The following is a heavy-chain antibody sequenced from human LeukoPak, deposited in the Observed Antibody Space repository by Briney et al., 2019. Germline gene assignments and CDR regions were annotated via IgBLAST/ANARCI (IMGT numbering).Heavy chain of an antibody. CDR2: ISYDGSNK. CDR3: ARGRAGSYSPFGY. V-gene: IGHV3-30-3*01. D-gene: IGHD1-26*01. J-gene: IGHJ4*02. CDR1: GFTFSSYA. Sequence: GGSLRLSCAASGFTFSSYAMSWVRQAPGKGLEWVAVISYDGSNKYYADSVKGRFTISRDNSKNTLYLQMNSLRAEDTAVYYCARGRAGSYSPFGYWGQGTLVTVSS.